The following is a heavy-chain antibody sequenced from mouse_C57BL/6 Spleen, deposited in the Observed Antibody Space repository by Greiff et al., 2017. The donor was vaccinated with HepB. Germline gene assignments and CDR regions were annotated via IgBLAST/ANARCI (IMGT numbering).Heavy chain of an antibody. CDR1: GYTFTSYW. V-gene: IGHV1-55*01. D-gene: IGHD2-4*01. CDR3: ARGGGLIYDYDGPYWYFDV. Sequence: QVQLQQSGAELVKPGASVKMSCKASGYTFTSYWITWVKQRPGQGLEWIGDIYPGSGSTNYNEKFKSKATLTVDTSSSTAYMQLSSLTSEDSAVYYCARGGGLIYDYDGPYWYFDVWGTGTTVTVSS. J-gene: IGHJ1*03. CDR2: IYPGSGST.